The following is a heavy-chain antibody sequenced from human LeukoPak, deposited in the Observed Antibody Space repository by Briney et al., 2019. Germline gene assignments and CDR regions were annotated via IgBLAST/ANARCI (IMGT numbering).Heavy chain of an antibody. V-gene: IGHV3-74*01. J-gene: IGHJ5*02. CDR2: IISDGSSA. Sequence: PGGSLRLSCATSEFAFSDYWMHWVRQAPGKGLVWVSRIISDGSSASYADSVKGRFTISRDNAKNSLYLQMNSLRAEDTAVYYCARDLGSSYSAAAGHGNWFDPWGQGTLVTVSS. CDR1: EFAFSDYW. D-gene: IGHD6-13*01. CDR3: ARDLGSSYSAAAGHGNWFDP.